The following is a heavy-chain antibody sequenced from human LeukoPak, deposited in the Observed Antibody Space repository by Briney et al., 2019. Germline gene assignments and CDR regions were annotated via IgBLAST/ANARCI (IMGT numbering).Heavy chain of an antibody. Sequence: GASVKVSCKVSGYTLTELSMHWVRQAPGKGLEWMGGFDPEGGETIYAQKFQGRVTMTEDTSTDTAYMELSSLRSEDTAVYYCATDLNTMVRGVIIPPPYWGQGTLVTVSS. D-gene: IGHD3-10*01. CDR1: GYTLTELS. CDR2: FDPEGGET. V-gene: IGHV1-24*01. J-gene: IGHJ4*02. CDR3: ATDLNTMVRGVIIPPPY.